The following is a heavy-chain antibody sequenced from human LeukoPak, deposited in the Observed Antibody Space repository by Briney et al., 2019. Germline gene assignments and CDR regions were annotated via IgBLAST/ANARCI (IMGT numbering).Heavy chain of an antibody. CDR2: LSGYTGNT. J-gene: IGHJ3*02. D-gene: IGHD4-11*01. CDR1: GYTFPTYG. CDR3: ARDSGDYSKEYDGFDT. V-gene: IGHV1-18*01. Sequence: GSVKVSFKASGYTFPTYGFGGLRQAPGQAREGMGWLSGYTGNTNYAQKLQGRVTMTTDTSTSTAYMELRSLRADDTAVYYCARDSGDYSKEYDGFDTWGQGTMVTVSA.